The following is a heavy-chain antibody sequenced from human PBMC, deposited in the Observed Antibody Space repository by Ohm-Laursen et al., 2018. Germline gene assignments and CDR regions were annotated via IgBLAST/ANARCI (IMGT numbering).Heavy chain of an antibody. V-gene: IGHV3-73*01. CDR3: SRRYCSGSSCYSDY. CDR1: GFTFSDSD. D-gene: IGHD2-15*01. CDR2: SRNKANSYGT. J-gene: IGHJ4*02. Sequence: SLRLSCAASGFTFSDSDIHWVRQASGKGLEWVGRSRNKANSYGTAYAASVKGRFIVSRDDSKNTAYLQMNSLKTEDTAVYFCSRRYCSGSSCYSDYWGQGALVTVSS.